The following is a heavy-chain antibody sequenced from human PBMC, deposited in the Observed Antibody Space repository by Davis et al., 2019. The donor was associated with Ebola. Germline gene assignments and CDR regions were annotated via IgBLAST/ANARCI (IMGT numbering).Heavy chain of an antibody. V-gene: IGHV3-30*18. CDR2: ISYDGSNK. J-gene: IGHJ6*04. Sequence: GGSLRLSCAASGFTFSSYGVHWVRQAPGKGLEWVAVISYDGSNKYYADSVKGRFTISRDNSKNTLYLQMNSLRGEDMAVYYCAKDLSSSWYPLGVWGKGTTVTVSS. CDR3: AKDLSSSWYPLGV. CDR1: GFTFSSYG. D-gene: IGHD6-13*01.